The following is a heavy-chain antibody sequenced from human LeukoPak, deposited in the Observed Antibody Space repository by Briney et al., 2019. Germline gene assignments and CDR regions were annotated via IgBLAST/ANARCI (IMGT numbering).Heavy chain of an antibody. CDR1: GFTVTNYA. D-gene: IGHD3-9*01. Sequence: PGGSLRLSCAASGFTVTNYAMYWVRQAPGKGLEWVSAMSGRDDSTYYADSVKGRFTISRDTSKNTLFLQMNSLRAEDTAVYYCAKWGDYDILTGYYDPDYWGQGTLVTVSS. CDR2: MSGRDDST. CDR3: AKWGDYDILTGYYDPDY. J-gene: IGHJ4*02. V-gene: IGHV3-23*01.